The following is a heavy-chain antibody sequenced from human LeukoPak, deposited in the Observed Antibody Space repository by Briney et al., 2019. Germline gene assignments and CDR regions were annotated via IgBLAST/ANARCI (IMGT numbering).Heavy chain of an antibody. J-gene: IGHJ4*02. V-gene: IGHV3-30*18. D-gene: IGHD1-14*01. CDR2: ISNDGNTK. CDR3: VKEAQAQPATYCSYFNF. CDR1: GFTFSSYG. Sequence: GSLRLSCSASGFTFSSYGMHWVRQAPGKGLEWVAVISNDGNTKHYADSVQGRFTVSRDNSKNTLFLQMNSLRDEDTAVYYCVKEAQAQPATYCSYFNFWGQGTLVTVSS.